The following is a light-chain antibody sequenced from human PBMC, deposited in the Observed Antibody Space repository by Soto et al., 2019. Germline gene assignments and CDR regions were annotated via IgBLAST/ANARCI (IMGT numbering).Light chain of an antibody. J-gene: IGKJ1*01. Sequence: EIVLTQSPGTLSLSPGDTATLSCKASQTGSTSLSWYQQRPGQPPRLLIYGETFRATGIPDRFSGGGSGTDFTLTISSLQSEDFAVYYCQQYNNWPRTFGQGTKVEIK. V-gene: IGKV3D-15*01. CDR2: GET. CDR1: QTGSTS. CDR3: QQYNNWPRT.